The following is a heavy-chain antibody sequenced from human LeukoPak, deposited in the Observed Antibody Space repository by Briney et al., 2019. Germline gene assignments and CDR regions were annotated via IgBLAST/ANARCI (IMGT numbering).Heavy chain of an antibody. J-gene: IGHJ6*02. CDR2: ISYDGSNK. Sequence: GRSLRLSCAASGFTFSSYAMHWVRQAPGKGLEWVAVISYDGSNKYYADSVKGRFTISRDNSKNTLYLQMNSLRAEDTAVYYCARGTVRSGYYGMDVWGQGTTVTVSS. CDR1: GFTFSSYA. CDR3: ARGTVRSGYYGMDV. D-gene: IGHD3-10*01. V-gene: IGHV3-30-3*01.